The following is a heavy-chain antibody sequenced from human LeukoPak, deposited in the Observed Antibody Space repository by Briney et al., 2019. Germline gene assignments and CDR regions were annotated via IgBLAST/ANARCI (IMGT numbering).Heavy chain of an antibody. CDR2: IYPGVSYL. CDR1: GYSFTNSC. J-gene: IGHJ4*02. CDR3: ARLDVWSGYYYFDY. D-gene: IGHD3-3*01. Sequence: GESLQFSCKGSGYSFTNSCIAWARQMPGKGREGLGIIYPGVSYLRYRPSLEGQHNISADKSVNSAYLQWSSLKASDAAIYFCARLDVWSGYYYFDYWGQGTLVTV. V-gene: IGHV5-51*01.